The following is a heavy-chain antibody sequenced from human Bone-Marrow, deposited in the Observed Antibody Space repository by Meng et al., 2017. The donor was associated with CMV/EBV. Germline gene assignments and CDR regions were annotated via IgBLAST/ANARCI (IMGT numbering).Heavy chain of an antibody. Sequence: LSLTCTVSGGSISSFYWRWIRQPAGKGLEWIGRIYTSGSTNYNPSLQSRVTMSVDTSKNHFSLKLTSVTAADTAVYYCAKGRAWFDPWGQGTPVTVSS. V-gene: IGHV4-4*07. CDR2: IYTSGST. J-gene: IGHJ5*02. CDR3: AKGRAWFDP. CDR1: GGSISSFY.